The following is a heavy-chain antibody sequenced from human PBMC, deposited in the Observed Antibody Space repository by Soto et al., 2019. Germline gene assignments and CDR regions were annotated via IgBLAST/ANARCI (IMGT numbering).Heavy chain of an antibody. D-gene: IGHD3-9*01. CDR3: ARGEVTRYPDPYYFDY. CDR2: IYYSGST. V-gene: IGHV4-30-4*01. CDR1: GGSISSGDYY. Sequence: SETLSLTXTVSGGSISSGDYYWSWIRQPPGKGLEWIGYIYYSGSTYYNPSLKSRVTISVDTSKNQFSLKLSSVTAADTAVYYCARGEVTRYPDPYYFDYWGQGTLVTVSS. J-gene: IGHJ4*02.